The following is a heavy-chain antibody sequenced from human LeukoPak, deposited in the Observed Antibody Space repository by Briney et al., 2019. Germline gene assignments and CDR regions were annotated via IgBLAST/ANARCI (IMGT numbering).Heavy chain of an antibody. Sequence: ASVKVSCKASGYTFTNYGISWVRQAPGQGLEWMGWISAYQGNTNYAQKLQGRVTMTTDTSTRTAYMELRSLRSDDTAVYYCARVEQLQDHYYFYMDVWGKGTTVTVSS. CDR3: ARVEQLQDHYYFYMDV. CDR1: GYTFTNYG. V-gene: IGHV1-18*01. D-gene: IGHD6-19*01. J-gene: IGHJ6*03. CDR2: ISAYQGNT.